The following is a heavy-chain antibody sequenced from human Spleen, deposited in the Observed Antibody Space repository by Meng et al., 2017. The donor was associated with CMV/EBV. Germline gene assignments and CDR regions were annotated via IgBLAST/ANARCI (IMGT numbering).Heavy chain of an antibody. Sequence: GGSLRLSCAASGFTFDYDGMSWVRQAPGKGLEWVSAIDWNGGSTVYADSVKARFTISRDNATNSLYLQMNSLGAEDTALYYCARGSGTYYLSNYFDYWGQGTLVTVSS. D-gene: IGHD1-26*01. V-gene: IGHV3-20*04. CDR2: IDWNGGST. J-gene: IGHJ4*02. CDR1: GFTFDYDG. CDR3: ARGSGTYYLSNYFDY.